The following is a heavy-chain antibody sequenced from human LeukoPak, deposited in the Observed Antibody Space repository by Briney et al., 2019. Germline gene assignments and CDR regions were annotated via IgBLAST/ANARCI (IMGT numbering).Heavy chain of an antibody. V-gene: IGHV4-31*03. CDR3: AINSRKGVAGTFGAFDI. CDR2: IYYSGST. Sequence: SQTLSLTCTVSGGSISSGGYYWSWIRQHPGKGLEGIGYIYYSGSTYYNPSLKSRVTISVDTSKNQFSLKLSSVTAADTAVYYCAINSRKGVAGTFGAFDIWGQGTMVTVSS. CDR1: GGSISSGGYY. D-gene: IGHD1-14*01. J-gene: IGHJ3*02.